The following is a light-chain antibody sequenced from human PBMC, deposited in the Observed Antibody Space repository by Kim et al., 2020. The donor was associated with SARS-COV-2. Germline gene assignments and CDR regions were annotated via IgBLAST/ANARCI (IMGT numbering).Light chain of an antibody. CDR1: QSVLYSSNNNNY. CDR3: QQYYSIPIT. Sequence: TINFKSSQSVLYSSNNNNYLAWYQLKPGQPPKLLIYWASTRESGVPDRFSGSGSGTDFTLTISSLQAEDVAVYYCQQYYSIPITFGQGTRLEIK. V-gene: IGKV4-1*01. J-gene: IGKJ5*01. CDR2: WAS.